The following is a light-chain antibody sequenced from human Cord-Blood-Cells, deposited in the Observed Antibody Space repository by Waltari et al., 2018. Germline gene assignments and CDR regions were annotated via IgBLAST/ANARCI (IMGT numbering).Light chain of an antibody. J-gene: IGKJ3*01. CDR2: DVS. V-gene: IGKV1-5*01. Sequence: DIQMTQSPSTLSASVGDRVTITCRASQSLSSWLAWYQQKPGKAPKLLIYDVSSLESGVPSRFSGSGSGTEFTLTISSLQPDDFATYYCQQYNSYLFTFGPGTKVDIK. CDR3: QQYNSYLFT. CDR1: QSLSSW.